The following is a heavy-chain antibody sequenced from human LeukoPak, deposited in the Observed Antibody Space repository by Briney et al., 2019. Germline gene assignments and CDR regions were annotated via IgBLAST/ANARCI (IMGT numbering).Heavy chain of an antibody. CDR3: ARGLPDCSSTSCYSVDYYYYGMDV. CDR2: INHSGST. CDR1: GGSISSYY. J-gene: IGHJ6*02. Sequence: SETLSLTCTVSGGSISSYYWSWIRQPPGKGLEWIGEINHSGSTNYNPSLKSRVTISVDTSKNQFSLKLSSVTAADTAVYYCARGLPDCSSTSCYSVDYYYYGMDVWGQGTTVTVSS. D-gene: IGHD2-2*02. V-gene: IGHV4-34*01.